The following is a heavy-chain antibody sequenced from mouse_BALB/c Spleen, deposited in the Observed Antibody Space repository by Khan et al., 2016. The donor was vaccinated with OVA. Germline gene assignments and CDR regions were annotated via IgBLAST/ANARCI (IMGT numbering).Heavy chain of an antibody. CDR2: ISYSGST. D-gene: IGHD1-1*01. CDR3: ARGNYYGYAMDY. CDR1: GYSITSNYA. J-gene: IGHJ4*01. Sequence: EVKLLESGPGLVKPSQSLSLTCTVTGYSITSNYAWNWIRQFLGNKLEWMGYISYSGSTSYNPSLKSRISITRDTSKNQFFLQLSSVTTEDTATYYCARGNYYGYAMDYWGQGTSVTVSS. V-gene: IGHV3-2*02.